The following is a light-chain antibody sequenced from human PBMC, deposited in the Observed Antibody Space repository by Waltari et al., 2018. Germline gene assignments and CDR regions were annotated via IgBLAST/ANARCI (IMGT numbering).Light chain of an antibody. CDR3: PSYDSSLSGYV. J-gene: IGLJ1*01. CDR2: GTL. CDR1: SSNIGAGYD. V-gene: IGLV1-40*01. Sequence: QSVLTQPPSVSGAPGQRVTISCTGSSSNIGAGYDVHWYQQLPETAPKLLMYGTLKRPSGVPDRFSGSKSGTSASLAITGLHAEDEADYYCPSYDSSLSGYVFGTGTKVTVL.